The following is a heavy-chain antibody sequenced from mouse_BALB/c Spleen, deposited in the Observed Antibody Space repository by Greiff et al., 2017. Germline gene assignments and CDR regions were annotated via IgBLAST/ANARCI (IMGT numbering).Heavy chain of an antibody. D-gene: IGHD2-4*01. J-gene: IGHJ2*01. CDR1: GYTFTDYA. CDR2: ISTYYGDA. V-gene: IGHV1S137*01. Sequence: QVQLKESGAELVRPGVSVKISCKGSGYTFTDYAMHWVKQSHAKSLEWIGVISTYYGDASYNQKFKGKATMTVDKSSSTAYMELARLTSEDSAIYYCARSGDYDYFDYWGQGTTLTVSS. CDR3: ARSGDYDYFDY.